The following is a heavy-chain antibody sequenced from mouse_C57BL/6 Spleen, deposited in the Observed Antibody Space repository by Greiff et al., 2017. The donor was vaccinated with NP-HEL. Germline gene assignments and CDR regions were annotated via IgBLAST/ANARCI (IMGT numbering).Heavy chain of an antibody. CDR1: GFTFTDYY. CDR3: ARYRGVGYYAMDY. CDR2: IRHKANGYTT. V-gene: IGHV7-3*01. J-gene: IGHJ4*01. Sequence: EVKLVESGGGLVQPGGSLSLSCAASGFTFTDYYMSWVRQPPGKALEWLGFIRHKANGYTTAYSASVKGRFTISRDNSQSILYLQMNALRAEDSATYYCARYRGVGYYAMDYWGQGTSVTVSS.